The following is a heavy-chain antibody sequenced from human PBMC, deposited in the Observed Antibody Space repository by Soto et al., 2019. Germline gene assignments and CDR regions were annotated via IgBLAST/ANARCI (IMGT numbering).Heavy chain of an antibody. CDR1: GFTFSSYW. J-gene: IGHJ4*02. CDR3: ASESYDYGDF. V-gene: IGHV3-7*03. D-gene: IGHD4-17*01. Sequence: ESGGGLVQPGGSLRLSCVASGFTFSSYWMRWVRQAPGKGLEWVANIKEDGSEKYYVDSVKGRFTISRDNAKNSLYLQMNSLRAEDTAVYYCASESYDYGDFWGQGTLVTVSS. CDR2: IKEDGSEK.